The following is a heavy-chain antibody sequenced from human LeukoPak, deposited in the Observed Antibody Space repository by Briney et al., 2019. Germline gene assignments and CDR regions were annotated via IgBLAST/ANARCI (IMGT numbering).Heavy chain of an antibody. Sequence: SETLSLTCTVSGYSISSGYYWGWIRQPPGKGLEWIGNIYHSGSTYYNPSLKSRVTISVDTSKNQFSLKLSSVTAADTAVYYCARDNSPNQRSYNWFDPWGQGTLVTVSS. CDR2: IYHSGST. V-gene: IGHV4-38-2*02. CDR3: ARDNSPNQRSYNWFDP. J-gene: IGHJ5*02. D-gene: IGHD1-14*01. CDR1: GYSISSGYY.